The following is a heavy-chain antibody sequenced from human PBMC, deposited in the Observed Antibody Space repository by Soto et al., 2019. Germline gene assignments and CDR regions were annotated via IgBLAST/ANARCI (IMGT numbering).Heavy chain of an antibody. D-gene: IGHD6-13*01. Sequence: ASVKVSCKASGYTFTSYDINWVRQATGQGLEWMGWMNPNSGNTGYAQKFQGRVTMTRNTSISTAYMELSSLRSEDTAVYYCARGHEQQLLTGGVYYYYYGMDVWGQGTTVTVSS. CDR2: MNPNSGNT. V-gene: IGHV1-8*01. CDR3: ARGHEQQLLTGGVYYYYYGMDV. J-gene: IGHJ6*02. CDR1: GYTFTSYD.